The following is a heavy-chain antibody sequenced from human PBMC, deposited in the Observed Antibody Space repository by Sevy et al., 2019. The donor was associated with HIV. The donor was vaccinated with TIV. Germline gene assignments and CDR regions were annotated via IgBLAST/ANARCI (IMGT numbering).Heavy chain of an antibody. CDR1: GYTFTGYY. Sequence: ASVKVSCKASGYTFTGYYMHWVRQAPGQGLEWMRWINPKSGGTNYVQKFQGRVTMTRDTSISTAYMELSRLRSDDTAVYYCARDVVVVAATPAQFDPWGQGTLVTVSS. J-gene: IGHJ5*02. CDR3: ARDVVVVAATPAQFDP. D-gene: IGHD2-15*01. V-gene: IGHV1-2*02. CDR2: INPKSGGT.